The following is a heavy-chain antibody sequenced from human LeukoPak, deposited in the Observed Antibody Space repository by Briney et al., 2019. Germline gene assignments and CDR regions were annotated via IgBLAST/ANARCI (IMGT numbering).Heavy chain of an antibody. V-gene: IGHV4-59*08. Sequence: SETLSLTCTVSGGSISSYYWSWVRQTPGKGLEWIGYISYSGNTNYNPSLKSRVTISLDTSKNQFSLNLTSVTAADTAVYYCARLGGSHSPHGYWGQGTLVSVSS. CDR3: ARLGGSHSPHGY. CDR1: GGSISSYY. J-gene: IGHJ4*02. D-gene: IGHD1-26*01. CDR2: ISYSGNT.